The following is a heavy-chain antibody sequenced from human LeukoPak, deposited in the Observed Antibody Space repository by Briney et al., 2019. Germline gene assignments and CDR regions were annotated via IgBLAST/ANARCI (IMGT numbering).Heavy chain of an antibody. D-gene: IGHD3-22*01. CDR1: GGSISSGSYY. CDR2: IYTSGST. Sequence: SETLSLTCTVSGGSISSGSYYWSWIRQPAGKGLEWIGRIYTSGSTNYNPSLKSRVTMSVDTSKNQFSLKLSSVTAADTAVYYCASGGRGCYDSSGYYDGWFDPWGQGTLVTVSS. J-gene: IGHJ5*02. CDR3: ASGGRGCYDSSGYYDGWFDP. V-gene: IGHV4-61*02.